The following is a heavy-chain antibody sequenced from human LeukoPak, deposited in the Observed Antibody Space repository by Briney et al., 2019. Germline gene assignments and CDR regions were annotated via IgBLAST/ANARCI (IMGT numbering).Heavy chain of an antibody. CDR1: GFTFSSYA. V-gene: IGHV3-30*04. CDR3: ARDDGDYHYYYGMDV. Sequence: GRSLRLSCAASGFTFSSYAMHWVRQAPGKGLEWVAVISYDGSNKYYADSVKGRFTISRDNAKNSLYLQMNSLRAEDTAVYYCARDDGDYHYYYGMDVWGKGTTVTVSS. J-gene: IGHJ6*04. CDR2: ISYDGSNK. D-gene: IGHD4-17*01.